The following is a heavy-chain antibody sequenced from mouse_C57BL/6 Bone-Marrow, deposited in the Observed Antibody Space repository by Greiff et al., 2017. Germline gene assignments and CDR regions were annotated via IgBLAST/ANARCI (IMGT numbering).Heavy chain of an antibody. J-gene: IGHJ2*01. Sequence: VQLQQSGPELVKPGASVKISCKASEYTFTDYYMNWVKQSHGKSLEWIGDINPNNGGTSYNQKFKGKATLTVDKSSSTAYMELRSLTSEDSAVYYCARGGYSNHFDYWGQGTTLTVSS. D-gene: IGHD2-5*01. CDR1: EYTFTDYY. CDR3: ARGGYSNHFDY. CDR2: INPNNGGT. V-gene: IGHV1-26*01.